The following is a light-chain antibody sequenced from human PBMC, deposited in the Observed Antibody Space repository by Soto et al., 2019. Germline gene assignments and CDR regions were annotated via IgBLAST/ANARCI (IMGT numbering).Light chain of an antibody. V-gene: IGKV3-20*01. J-gene: IGKJ2*01. Sequence: DIVLTQSPGTLSLSPGERATLSCRASQSISSSYLAWYQQKPGQAPRLLIYGASTRATGIPARFSGSGSGTDFTLTISRLEPEDFAVYYCQQYGTSPRTFGQGTKLEIK. CDR1: QSISSSY. CDR2: GAS. CDR3: QQYGTSPRT.